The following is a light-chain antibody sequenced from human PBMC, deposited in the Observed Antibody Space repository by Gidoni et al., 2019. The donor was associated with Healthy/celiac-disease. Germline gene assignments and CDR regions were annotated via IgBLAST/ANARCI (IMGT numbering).Light chain of an antibody. CDR2: DAS. CDR1: QSVSSY. V-gene: IGKV3-11*01. CDR3: QQRSNWPWT. J-gene: IGKJ1*01. Sequence: DIVSTHSPATLSLSPGERATLSCRASQSVSSYLAWYQQKPGQAPRLLIYDASNRATGIPARFSGSGSGTDFTLTISSLEPEDFAVYYCQQRSNWPWTFGQGTKVEIK.